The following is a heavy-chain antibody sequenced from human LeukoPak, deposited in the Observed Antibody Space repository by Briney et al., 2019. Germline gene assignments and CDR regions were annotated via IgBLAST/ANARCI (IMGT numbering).Heavy chain of an antibody. V-gene: IGHV3-15*01. CDR3: SGHMTSADY. D-gene: IGHD4-11*01. CDR2: IKSKVHGGTT. Sequence: PGGSLRLSCAASGFTFNDAWMSWVRQAPGKGLEWVARIKSKVHGGTTDYAAPVNGRFTISRDDSQKKLYLQMNRLKTEDTGVYYCSGHMTSADYWGQGTLVTVSS. CDR1: GFTFNDAW. J-gene: IGHJ4*02.